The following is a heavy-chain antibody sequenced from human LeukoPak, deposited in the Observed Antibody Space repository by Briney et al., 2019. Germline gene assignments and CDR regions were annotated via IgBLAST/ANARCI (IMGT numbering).Heavy chain of an antibody. Sequence: GGSLRLSCAASGFTFSSYWMHWVRQAPGKGLEWVSSISSSGGFINYADSVKGRFTISRDNAKNSLYLQMNSLRAEDTAVYYCARGGWESFDYWGQGTLVTVSS. J-gene: IGHJ4*02. CDR3: ARGGWESFDY. V-gene: IGHV3-21*01. CDR1: GFTFSSYW. CDR2: ISSSGGFI. D-gene: IGHD1-26*01.